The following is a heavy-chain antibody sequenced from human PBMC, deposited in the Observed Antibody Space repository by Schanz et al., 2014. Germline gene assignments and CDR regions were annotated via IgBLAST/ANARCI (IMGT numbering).Heavy chain of an antibody. Sequence: VQLVESGGGLVQPGGSLRLSCAASGFIFSNSWMSWVRQAPGKGLEWVALIWYDGSNKYYAESVKGRFTISRDNSKNTLYLQMNSLRADDTAVYYCARDLLVSHYDFWSGNDYWGQGTLVTVSS. CDR1: GFIFSNSW. CDR3: ARDLLVSHYDFWSGNDY. D-gene: IGHD3-3*01. CDR2: IWYDGSNK. J-gene: IGHJ4*02. V-gene: IGHV3-33*08.